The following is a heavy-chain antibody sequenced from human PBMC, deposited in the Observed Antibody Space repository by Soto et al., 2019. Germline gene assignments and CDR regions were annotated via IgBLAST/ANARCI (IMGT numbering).Heavy chain of an antibody. V-gene: IGHV3-21*01. D-gene: IGHD5-12*01. CDR3: ARDLSGYSGYDGY. J-gene: IGHJ4*02. CDR1: GFTFSSYS. Sequence: GGSLRLSCAASGFTFSSYSMNWVRQAPGKGLEWVSSISSSSSYIYYADSVKGRFTISRDNAKNSLYLQMNSLRAEDTAVYYCARDLSGYSGYDGYWGQGTLVTVSS. CDR2: ISSSSSYI.